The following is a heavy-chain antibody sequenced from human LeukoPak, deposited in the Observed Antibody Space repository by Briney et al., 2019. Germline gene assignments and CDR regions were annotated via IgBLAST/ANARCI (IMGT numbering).Heavy chain of an antibody. D-gene: IGHD1-26*01. CDR2: IYYSGST. V-gene: IGHV4-28*03. Sequence: SETLSLTCAVSGYSISSSNWWGWIRQPPGKGLEWIGYIYYSGSTYYNPSLKSRVTMSVDTSKNHFSLKLSSVTAVDTAVYYCARGVGGSYPNAFDIWGQGTMVTASS. J-gene: IGHJ3*02. CDR3: ARGVGGSYPNAFDI. CDR1: GYSISSSNW.